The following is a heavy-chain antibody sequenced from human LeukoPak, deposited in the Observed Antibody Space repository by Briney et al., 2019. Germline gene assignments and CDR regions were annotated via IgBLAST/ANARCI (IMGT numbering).Heavy chain of an antibody. V-gene: IGHV3-23*01. CDR3: AKRGIAAGVRGSYLDY. J-gene: IGHJ4*02. D-gene: IGHD6-13*01. CDR2: ISGSGDST. CDR1: GFTFSSYA. Sequence: GGSLRLSCAASGFTFSSYAMSWVRQAPGKGLAWVSVISGSGDSTYYADSVKGRFTISRDNSNNTLYLQMNSLRAEETAVYYCAKRGIAAGVRGSYLDYWGQGTLVTVSS.